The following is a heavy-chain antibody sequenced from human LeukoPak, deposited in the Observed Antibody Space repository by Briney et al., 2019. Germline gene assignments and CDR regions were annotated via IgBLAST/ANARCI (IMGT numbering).Heavy chain of an antibody. J-gene: IGHJ5*02. CDR2: ISAYNGNT. D-gene: IGHD6-19*01. CDR1: GYTFTSYG. CDR3: ARAYSSGSWFDP. Sequence: ASVKVSCKASGYTFTSYGISWVRQAPGQGLEWMGWISAYNGNTNYAQKLQGRVAMTTDTSTSTAYMELRSLRSDDTAVYYCARAYSSGSWFDPWGQGTLVTVSS. V-gene: IGHV1-18*01.